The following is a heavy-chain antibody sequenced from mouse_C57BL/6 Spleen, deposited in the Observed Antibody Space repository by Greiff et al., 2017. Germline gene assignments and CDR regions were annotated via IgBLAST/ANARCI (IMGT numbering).Heavy chain of an antibody. CDR3: ARKIDDGPRN. D-gene: IGHD1-1*01. CDR1: GYTFTSYW. CDR2: IYPGSGST. V-gene: IGHV1-55*01. J-gene: IGHJ2*01. Sequence: QVQLQQPGAELVKPGASVKMSCKASGYTFTSYWITWVKQRPGQGLEWIGDIYPGSGSTNYNEKFKSKATLTVDTSSSTAYMQLSILTAEDSAVYYCARKIDDGPRNWGQGTTLTVSS.